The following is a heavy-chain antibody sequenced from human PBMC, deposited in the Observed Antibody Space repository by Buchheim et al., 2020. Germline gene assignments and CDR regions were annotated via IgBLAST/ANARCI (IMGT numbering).Heavy chain of an antibody. CDR1: GFTFSNFW. CDR2: TGGDGGST. Sequence: QLVESGGGLVQPGGSLRLSCAASGFTFSNFWMHWVRQAPGKGLVWVSRTGGDGGSTDYADSVKGRFTISRDNAKSTLYLQMNSLRPEDTAVYFCVRDWYGMDVWGRGTT. J-gene: IGHJ6*02. CDR3: VRDWYGMDV. V-gene: IGHV3-74*01.